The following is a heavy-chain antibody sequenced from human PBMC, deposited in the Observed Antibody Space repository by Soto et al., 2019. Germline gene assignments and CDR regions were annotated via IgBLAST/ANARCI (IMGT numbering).Heavy chain of an antibody. CDR1: GGSISSSSYY. Sequence: SETLSLTCTVSGGSISSSSYYWGWIRQPPGKGLEWIGSIYYSGSTYYNPFLKSRVTISVDTSKNQFSLKLSSVTAADTAVYYCASLPRRFLEWLPELEVDGMDVWGQGTTVTVSS. V-gene: IGHV4-39*01. D-gene: IGHD3-3*01. J-gene: IGHJ6*02. CDR3: ASLPRRFLEWLPELEVDGMDV. CDR2: IYYSGST.